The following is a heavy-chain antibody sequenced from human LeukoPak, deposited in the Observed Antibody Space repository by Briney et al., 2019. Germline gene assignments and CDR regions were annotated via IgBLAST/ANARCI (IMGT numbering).Heavy chain of an antibody. V-gene: IGHV1-18*01. CDR2: ISAYNGNT. CDR1: GYTFTSYG. J-gene: IGHJ4*02. CDR3: ARADAIAVAGTSDY. D-gene: IGHD6-19*01. Sequence: GASVKVSCKASGYTFTSYGISWVRQAPGQGLEWMGWISAYNGNTNYAQKLQGRVTMTTDTSTSTAYMELRSLRSVDTAVYYCARADAIAVAGTSDYWGQGTLVTVSS.